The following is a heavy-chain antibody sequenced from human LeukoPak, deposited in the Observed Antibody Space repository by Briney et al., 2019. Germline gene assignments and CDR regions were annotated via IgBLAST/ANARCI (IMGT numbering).Heavy chain of an antibody. CDR1: GYSISSGYY. D-gene: IGHD5-12*01. J-gene: IGHJ3*02. V-gene: IGHV4-38-2*02. CDR2: IYHSGST. Sequence: SETLSLTCTVSGYSISSGYYWGWIRQPPGKGLEWIGRIYHSGSTYYNPSLKSRGTISVDTSKNQFSLKLSSVTAADTAVYYCAREHPTSGPDAFDIWGQGTMVTVSS. CDR3: AREHPTSGPDAFDI.